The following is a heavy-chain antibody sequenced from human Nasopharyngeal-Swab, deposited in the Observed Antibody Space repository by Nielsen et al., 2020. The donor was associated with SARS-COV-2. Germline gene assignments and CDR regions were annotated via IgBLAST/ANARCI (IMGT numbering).Heavy chain of an antibody. Sequence: GESLQISCAASGFPFSSYGMPWVRQAPCKGLEWVAVIWYDGSNKYYADSVKGRFTISRDNSKNTLYLQMNSLRAEDTAVYYCARDLGVYAILHYMDVWGKGTTVTVSS. D-gene: IGHD2-8*02. CDR1: GFPFSSYG. J-gene: IGHJ6*03. V-gene: IGHV3-33*01. CDR2: IWYDGSNK. CDR3: ARDLGVYAILHYMDV.